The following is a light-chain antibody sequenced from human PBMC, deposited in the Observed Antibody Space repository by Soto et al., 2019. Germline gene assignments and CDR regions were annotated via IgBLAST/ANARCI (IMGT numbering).Light chain of an antibody. CDR1: TGAVTTSHF. Sequence: QTVVTQEPSLTVSPGGTVTLTCGSSTGAVTTSHFPYWFQQKPGQVPRTLIYDTFNRQYWTPARFSGSLLGDKAALTLSGAQPEDEAEYYCLLTYGGPRVFGGGTQLTVL. CDR3: LLTYGGPRV. V-gene: IGLV7-46*01. J-gene: IGLJ7*01. CDR2: DTF.